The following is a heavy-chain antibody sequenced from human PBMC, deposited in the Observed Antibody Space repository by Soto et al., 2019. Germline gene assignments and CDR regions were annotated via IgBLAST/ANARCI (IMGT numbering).Heavy chain of an antibody. CDR2: INPNSGGT. J-gene: IGHJ6*02. Sequence: ASVKVSCKASGYTFTGYYMHWVRQAPGQGLEWMGWINPNSGGTNYAQKFQGRVTMTRDTSISTAYMELSRLRSDDTAVYYCARVGELHYYYYYGMDVWVQGTTVTVSS. D-gene: IGHD1-26*01. CDR1: GYTFTGYY. CDR3: ARVGELHYYYYYGMDV. V-gene: IGHV1-2*02.